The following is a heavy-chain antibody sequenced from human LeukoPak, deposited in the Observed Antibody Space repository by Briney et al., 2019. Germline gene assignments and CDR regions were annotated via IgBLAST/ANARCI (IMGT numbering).Heavy chain of an antibody. Sequence: GGSLRLSCTASGFIFTSYGMRWVSQVPGKALEWVAGISYDGSDKWYEDSVKGRFTISRDNSKNTVYLQMNSLRAEDTAVYFCAKVHMPNWGTGYFDYWGQGTLVTVSS. CDR3: AKVHMPNWGTGYFDY. CDR2: ISYDGSDK. J-gene: IGHJ4*02. V-gene: IGHV3-30*18. D-gene: IGHD7-27*01. CDR1: GFIFTSYG.